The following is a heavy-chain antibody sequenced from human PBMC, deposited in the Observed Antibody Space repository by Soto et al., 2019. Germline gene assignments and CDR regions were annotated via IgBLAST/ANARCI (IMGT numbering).Heavy chain of an antibody. D-gene: IGHD6-6*01. Sequence: ASVKVSCKASGYTFTSYGISWVRQAPGQGLEWMGWISAYNGNTNHAQKLQGRVTMTTDTSTSTAYMELRSLRSDDTAVYYCARAPASSIAALSAFDIWGQGTMVTVSS. CDR2: ISAYNGNT. V-gene: IGHV1-18*04. CDR1: GYTFTSYG. J-gene: IGHJ3*02. CDR3: ARAPASSIAALSAFDI.